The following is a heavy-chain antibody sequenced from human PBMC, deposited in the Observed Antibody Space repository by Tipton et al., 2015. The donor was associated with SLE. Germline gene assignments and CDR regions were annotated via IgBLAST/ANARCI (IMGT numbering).Heavy chain of an antibody. V-gene: IGHV3-23*01. CDR2: ISGSGGST. CDR1: GFTFSSYA. Sequence: SLRLSCAASGFTFSSYAMSWVRQAPGKGLEWVSAISGSGGSTYYADSVKGRFTISRDNSKNTLYLQMNSLRAEDTAVYYCAKDQGLRFAFDIWGQGTMVTVSS. CDR3: AKDQGLRFAFDI. J-gene: IGHJ3*02.